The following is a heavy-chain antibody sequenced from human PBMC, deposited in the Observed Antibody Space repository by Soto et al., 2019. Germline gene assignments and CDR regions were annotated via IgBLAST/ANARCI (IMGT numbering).Heavy chain of an antibody. CDR2: ISGSGGST. D-gene: IGHD3-3*01. CDR1: GFTFSSYA. CDR3: ANYNGYDFWSGSPHFDY. V-gene: IGHV3-23*01. J-gene: IGHJ4*02. Sequence: PGGSLRLSCAASGFTFSSYAMSWVRQAPGKGLEWVSAISGSGGSTYYAEIVKGRFTISRDNSKNTLYLQMNSLRAEDTAVYYFANYNGYDFWSGSPHFDYWGQGTLVTVSS.